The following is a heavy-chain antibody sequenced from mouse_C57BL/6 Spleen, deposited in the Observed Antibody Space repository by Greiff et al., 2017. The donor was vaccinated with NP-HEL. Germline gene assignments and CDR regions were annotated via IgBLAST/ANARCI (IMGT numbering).Heavy chain of an antibody. CDR2: ISSGSSTI. CDR3: ARKEFITTVVGAMDY. V-gene: IGHV5-17*01. D-gene: IGHD1-1*01. CDR1: GFTFSDYG. Sequence: EVKLVESGGGLVKPGGSLKLSCAASGFTFSDYGMHWVRQAPEKGLEWVAYISSGSSTIYYADTVKGRFTISRDNAKNTLFLQMTSLRSEDTAMYYCARKEFITTVVGAMDYWGQGTSVTVSS. J-gene: IGHJ4*01.